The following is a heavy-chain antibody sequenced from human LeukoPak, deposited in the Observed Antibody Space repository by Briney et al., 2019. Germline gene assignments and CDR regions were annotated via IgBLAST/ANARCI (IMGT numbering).Heavy chain of an antibody. D-gene: IGHD3-3*01. J-gene: IGHJ4*02. CDR1: GFTFSSYA. Sequence: GGSLRLSCAASGFTFSSYAMSWVRQAPGKGLEWVSAISGSGGSTYYADSVKGRFTISRDNSKNTLYLQMNSLRAEDTAVYYYAKSPSDYDFWSGLYFDYWGQGTLVTVSS. V-gene: IGHV3-23*01. CDR2: ISGSGGST. CDR3: AKSPSDYDFWSGLYFDY.